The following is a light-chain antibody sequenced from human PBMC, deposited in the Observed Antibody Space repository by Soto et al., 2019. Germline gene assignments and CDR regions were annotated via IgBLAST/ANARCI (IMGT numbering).Light chain of an antibody. J-gene: IGKJ1*01. CDR3: LQYNDWPRT. Sequence: EIVMTQSPATLSVSPGERATLSCRASQSVTSNLAWYQQRPGQVPRLLIYGASTRATGIPARFSGSGSGTEFTLTITSLQSEDFAVYYCLQYNDWPRTFGQGTKVEVK. CDR1: QSVTSN. V-gene: IGKV3-15*01. CDR2: GAS.